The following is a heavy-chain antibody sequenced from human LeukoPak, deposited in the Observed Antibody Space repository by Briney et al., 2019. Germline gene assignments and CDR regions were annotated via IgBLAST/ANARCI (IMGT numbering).Heavy chain of an antibody. J-gene: IGHJ4*02. CDR2: ISSSSSYI. CDR1: GFTFSSYS. V-gene: IGHV3-21*01. D-gene: IGHD1-26*01. CDR3: ARAARVGAAYYFDY. Sequence: GGSLRLSCAASGFTFSSYSMNWVRQAPGKGLEWVSSISSSSSYIYYADSVKGRFTISRDNAKNSLYLQMNSLRAEDTAAYYCARAARVGAAYYFDYWGQGTLVTVSS.